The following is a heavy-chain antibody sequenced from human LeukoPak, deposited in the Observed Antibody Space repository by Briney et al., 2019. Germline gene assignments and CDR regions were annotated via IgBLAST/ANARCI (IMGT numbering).Heavy chain of an antibody. V-gene: IGHV3-66*01. J-gene: IGHJ4*02. Sequence: GGSLRLSCAASGFTVSSNYMSWVRQAPGKGLQWVSVIYSGGITEYEDSVKGRFTISRDNSKNTVYLQMNSLRVEDTAVYYCARVAAAGTSSYWGQGTLVTVSS. CDR3: ARVAAAGTSSY. CDR2: IYSGGIT. D-gene: IGHD6-13*01. CDR1: GFTVSSNY.